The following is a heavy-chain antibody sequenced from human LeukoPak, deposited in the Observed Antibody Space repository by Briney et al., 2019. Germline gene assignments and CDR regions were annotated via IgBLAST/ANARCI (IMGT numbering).Heavy chain of an antibody. Sequence: GGSLRLSCAASGFSFSNAWMSWVRQAPGKGLEWVGRIKSKTDGGTTDYAAPVKGRFTISRDDSKNTLYLQMNSLKTEDTAVYYCTTAASSSWYANWFDPWGQGTLVTVSS. D-gene: IGHD6-13*01. CDR2: IKSKTDGGTT. J-gene: IGHJ5*02. CDR3: TTAASSSWYANWFDP. CDR1: GFSFSNAW. V-gene: IGHV3-15*01.